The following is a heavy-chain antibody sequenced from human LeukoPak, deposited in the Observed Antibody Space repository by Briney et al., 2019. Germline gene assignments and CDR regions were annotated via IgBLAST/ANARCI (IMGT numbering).Heavy chain of an antibody. Sequence: SVKVSCKASGGTFISYAISWVRQAPGQGLEWMGGIIPIFGTANYAQKFQGRVTITADESTSTAYMELSSLRSEDTAVYYCARDGYSSSWNHFDYWGREPWSPSPQ. J-gene: IGHJ4*02. D-gene: IGHD6-13*01. CDR3: ARDGYSSSWNHFDY. V-gene: IGHV1-69*13. CDR2: IIPIFGTA. CDR1: GGTFISYA.